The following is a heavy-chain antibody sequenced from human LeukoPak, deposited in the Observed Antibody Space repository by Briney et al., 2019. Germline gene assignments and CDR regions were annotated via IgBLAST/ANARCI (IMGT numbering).Heavy chain of an antibody. CDR2: ISAYNGNT. CDR3: ARDLRITMVRGLARFDY. J-gene: IGHJ4*02. V-gene: IGHV1-18*04. CDR1: GYTFTSYG. Sequence: ASVKVSCKASGYTFTSYGISWVRQAPGQGLEWMGWISAYNGNTNCAQRLQGRVTMTTDTPTSTAYMELRSLRSDDTAVYYCARDLRITMVRGLARFDYWGQGTLVTVSS. D-gene: IGHD3-10*01.